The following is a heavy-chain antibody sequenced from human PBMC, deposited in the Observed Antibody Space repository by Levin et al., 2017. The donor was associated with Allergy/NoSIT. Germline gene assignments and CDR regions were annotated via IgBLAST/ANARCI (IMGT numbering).Heavy chain of an antibody. Sequence: LSLTCAASGFTFSNYWMHWVRQAPGKGLVWVSRINSDGSSTSYADSVKGRFTISRDNAKNTLYLQMNSLRAEDTAVYYCARPPPAYYHDSSGYGYWGQGTLVTVSS. CDR3: ARPPPAYYHDSSGYGY. V-gene: IGHV3-74*01. D-gene: IGHD3-22*01. CDR1: GFTFSNYW. J-gene: IGHJ4*02. CDR2: INSDGSST.